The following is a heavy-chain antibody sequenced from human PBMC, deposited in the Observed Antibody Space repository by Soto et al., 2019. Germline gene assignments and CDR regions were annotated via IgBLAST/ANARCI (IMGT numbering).Heavy chain of an antibody. Sequence: EVQLLESGGGLVQPGGSLRPSCAASGFTFSTYAMRWVRQAPGKGLEWVSSITGGGGRGTYYGDSVKGRFTITRADSKDTLYLQMVSLRADDTAVYYCAKCRHYSGGSNGGMDVWGHGTTVTVSS. D-gene: IGHD2-21*01. J-gene: IGHJ6*02. CDR3: AKCRHYSGGSNGGMDV. V-gene: IGHV3-23*01. CDR1: GFTFSTYA. CDR2: ITGGGGRGT.